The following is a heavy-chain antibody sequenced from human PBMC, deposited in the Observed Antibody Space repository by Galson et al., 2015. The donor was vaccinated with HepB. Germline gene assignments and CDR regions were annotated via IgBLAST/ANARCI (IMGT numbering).Heavy chain of an antibody. CDR1: GFAFSSYG. Sequence: SLRLSCAASGFAFSSYGMHWVRQAPGKGLEWVAVIWYDGGNKYYADSVKGRFTISRVNSKNTLYLQMNSLSAGDTAVYYCARQYYQKSCGYFHPFGYWGQGTLVTVSS. V-gene: IGHV3-33*01. CDR3: ARQYYQKSCGYFHPFGY. CDR2: IWYDGGNK. D-gene: IGHD3-22*01. J-gene: IGHJ4*02.